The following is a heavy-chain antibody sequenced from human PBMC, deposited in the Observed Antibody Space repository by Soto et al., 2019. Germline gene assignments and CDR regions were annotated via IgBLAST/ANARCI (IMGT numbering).Heavy chain of an antibody. Sequence: QVQLQESGPGLVKPSQTLSLTCTVSGGSIINGDTYLNWIRQHPEKGLEWMGYINYRGTTNHNPALKSRSLISIDTSKNQFSLRLTSVTAADTAVYYCARDAPGVAPYWGQGTLVTVSS. V-gene: IGHV4-31*03. CDR1: GGSIINGDTY. D-gene: IGHD2-15*01. J-gene: IGHJ4*02. CDR2: INYRGTT. CDR3: ARDAPGVAPY.